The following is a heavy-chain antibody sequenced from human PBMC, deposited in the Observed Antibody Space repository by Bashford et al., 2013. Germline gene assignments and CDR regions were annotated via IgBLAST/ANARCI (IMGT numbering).Heavy chain of an antibody. CDR1: GGALNKHA. J-gene: IGHJ4*02. Sequence: VASVKVSCKTAGGALNKHAITWVRLAPGKGLEWVGGYDPEEGERMYAQSFRGRVTMTEDTSTDTAYMELSSLRSEDTAFYYCTTINMIVFGYYYFDYWGQGTLVTVSS. V-gene: IGHV1-24*01. D-gene: IGHD3-22*01. CDR3: TTINMIVFGYYYFDY. CDR2: YDPEEGER.